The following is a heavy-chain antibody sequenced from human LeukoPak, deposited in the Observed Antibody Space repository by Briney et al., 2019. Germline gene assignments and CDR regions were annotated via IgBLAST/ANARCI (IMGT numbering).Heavy chain of an antibody. CDR1: GYTLTELS. V-gene: IGHV1-24*01. CDR3: ARAESVYDSSGYYAY. Sequence: ASVKVSCKVSGYTLTELSMHWVRQAPGKGLEWMGGFDPEDGETIYAQKFQGRVTMTEDTSTDTAYMELSSLRSEDTAVYYCARAESVYDSSGYYAYWGQGTLVTVSS. CDR2: FDPEDGET. D-gene: IGHD3-22*01. J-gene: IGHJ4*02.